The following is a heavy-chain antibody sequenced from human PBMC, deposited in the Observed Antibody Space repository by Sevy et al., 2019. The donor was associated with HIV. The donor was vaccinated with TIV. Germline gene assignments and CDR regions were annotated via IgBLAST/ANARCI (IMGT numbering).Heavy chain of an antibody. CDR1: GFTFSSYS. Sequence: GRSLRLSCAASGFTFSSYSMNWVRQAPGKGLEWVSSISSSSSYMYYADSVKGRFTISRDNAKNSLYLQMNSLRAEDTAVYYCARGGIVVVPTDPFDYWGQGTLVTVSS. CDR2: ISSSSSYM. CDR3: ARGGIVVVPTDPFDY. D-gene: IGHD2-2*01. V-gene: IGHV3-21*01. J-gene: IGHJ4*02.